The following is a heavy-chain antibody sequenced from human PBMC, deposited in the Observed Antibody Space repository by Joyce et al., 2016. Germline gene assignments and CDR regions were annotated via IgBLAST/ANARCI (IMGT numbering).Heavy chain of an antibody. CDR1: GFNFDDYA. Sequence: QLVASGGGLLQSGRSLRISCAASGFNFDDYAMHWVRQGPGKGLEWVSGINWNGARFGYADSVKGRCTISRDNARNSVYLDMNSLRVDDTAIYYCAKGYYDTSGYSPRGFYYGMDVWGQGIAVTVSS. V-gene: IGHV3-9*01. D-gene: IGHD3-22*01. CDR3: AKGYYDTSGYSPRGFYYGMDV. J-gene: IGHJ6*02. CDR2: INWNGARF.